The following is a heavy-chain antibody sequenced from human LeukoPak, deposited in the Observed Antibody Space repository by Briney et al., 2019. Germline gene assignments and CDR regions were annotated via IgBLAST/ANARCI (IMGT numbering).Heavy chain of an antibody. V-gene: IGHV1-69*04. CDR2: IIPILGIA. CDR3: AGGPTGNWFDP. Sequence: ASVKVSCKASGGTFSSYAISWVRQAPGQGLEWMGRIIPILGIANYAQKFQGRVTITADKSTSTAYMELSSLRSEDTAVYYCAGGPTGNWFDPWGQGTLVTVSS. J-gene: IGHJ5*02. CDR1: GGTFSSYA.